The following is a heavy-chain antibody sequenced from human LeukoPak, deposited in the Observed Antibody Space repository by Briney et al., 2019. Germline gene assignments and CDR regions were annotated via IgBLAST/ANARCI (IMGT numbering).Heavy chain of an antibody. J-gene: IGHJ6*02. CDR3: ANSDHSFGYNYYGMDV. Sequence: QPGGSLRLSCAASGFTFSSYGMHWVRQAPGKGLEWVAVTSYDGRNKYYADSVKGRFTISRDNSKNTLYLQMNSLRAEDTAVYYCANSDHSFGYNYYGMDVWGQGTTVTVSS. V-gene: IGHV3-30*18. D-gene: IGHD3-3*01. CDR1: GFTFSSYG. CDR2: TSYDGRNK.